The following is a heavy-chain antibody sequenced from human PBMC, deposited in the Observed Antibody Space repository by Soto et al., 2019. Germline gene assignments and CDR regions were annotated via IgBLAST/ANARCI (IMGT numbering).Heavy chain of an antibody. CDR2: ISNNGDTA. CDR1: GFTFSSYA. D-gene: IGHD3-16*02. Sequence: EVQLLESGGGLVQPGGSLTLSCATSGFTFSSYAMVWVRQAAEKGLEWVASISNNGDTAYYADSVKGRFTISRGNSENTLYLQMNGLRADDTALYFCAKSRVFIGAIVTLLDSWGQEPRSLSPQ. V-gene: IGHV3-23*01. J-gene: IGHJ5*01. CDR3: AKSRVFIGAIVTLLDS.